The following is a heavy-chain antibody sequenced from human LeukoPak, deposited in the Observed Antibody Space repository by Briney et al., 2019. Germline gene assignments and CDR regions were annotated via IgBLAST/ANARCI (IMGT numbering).Heavy chain of an antibody. D-gene: IGHD1-26*01. Sequence: SETLSLTCTVSGDSISSYYWSWIRQPPGKGLEWIGYIYYSGSTNYNPSLKSRVTISVDTSKNQFSLKLSSVTAADTAVYYCARAAYSGSYHSDYWGQGTLVTVSS. V-gene: IGHV4-59*01. CDR1: GDSISSYY. J-gene: IGHJ4*02. CDR2: IYYSGST. CDR3: ARAAYSGSYHSDY.